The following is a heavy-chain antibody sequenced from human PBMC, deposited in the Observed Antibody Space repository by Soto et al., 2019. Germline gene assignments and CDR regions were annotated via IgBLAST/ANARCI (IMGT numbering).Heavy chain of an antibody. D-gene: IGHD3-22*01. V-gene: IGHV3-30*18. CDR3: AKDQPPPGYYDSSGYPGH. CDR2: ISYDGSNK. J-gene: IGHJ4*02. Sequence: GGSLRLSCAASGFTFSSYGMHWVRQAPGKGLEWVAVISYDGSNKYYADSVKGRFTISRDNSKNTLYLQMNSLRAEDTAVYYCAKDQPPPGYYDSSGYPGHWGQGTLVTVSS. CDR1: GFTFSSYG.